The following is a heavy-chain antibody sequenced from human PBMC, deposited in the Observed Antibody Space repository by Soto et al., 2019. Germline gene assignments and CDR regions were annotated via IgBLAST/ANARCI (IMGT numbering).Heavy chain of an antibody. Sequence: GGSLTLSCAASGFTFNNAWMNWVRQAPGKGLEWVGRIRSKADGGTTDYAAPVKDRFTISRDDSKNTLHLQMNSLKTEDTAVDYCNKEPDSSNYLEYWGQGTLVTVSP. V-gene: IGHV3-15*07. D-gene: IGHD4-4*01. CDR1: GFTFNNAW. J-gene: IGHJ4*02. CDR3: NKEPDSSNYLEY. CDR2: IRSKADGGTT.